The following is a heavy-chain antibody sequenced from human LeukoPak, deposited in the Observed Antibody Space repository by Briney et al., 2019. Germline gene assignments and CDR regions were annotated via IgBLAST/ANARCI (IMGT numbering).Heavy chain of an antibody. CDR1: GFTFDDYG. CDR2: INWNGGST. CDR3: ARGGEAVVVPAAMQDY. Sequence: GGSLRLSCAASGFTFDDYGMSWVRQAPGKGLEWVSGINWNGGSTGYADSVKGRFTVSRDNSKNTLYLQMNSLRAEDTAVYYCARGGEAVVVPAAMQDYWGQGTLVTVSS. V-gene: IGHV3-20*04. D-gene: IGHD2-2*01. J-gene: IGHJ4*02.